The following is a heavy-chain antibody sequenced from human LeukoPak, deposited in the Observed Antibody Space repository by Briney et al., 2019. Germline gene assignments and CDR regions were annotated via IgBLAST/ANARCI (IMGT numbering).Heavy chain of an antibody. V-gene: IGHV1-24*01. CDR3: ATKSQWLDKTGLDY. D-gene: IGHD6-19*01. Sequence: ASVKVSCKVSGYTLTELSMHWVRQAPGKGLEWMGGFDPEDGETIYAQKFQGRVTMTEDTSTDTAYMELSSLRSEDTAVYYCATKSQWLDKTGLDYWGQGTLVTVSS. CDR1: GYTLTELS. J-gene: IGHJ4*02. CDR2: FDPEDGET.